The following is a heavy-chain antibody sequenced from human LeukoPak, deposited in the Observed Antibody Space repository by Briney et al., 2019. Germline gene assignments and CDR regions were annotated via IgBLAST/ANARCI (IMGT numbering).Heavy chain of an antibody. J-gene: IGHJ4*02. Sequence: SETLSLTCAVYGGSFSGYYWSWLRQPPGKGLEWIGEINHSGSTNYNPSLKSRVTISVDTSKNQFSLKLSSVTAADTAVYYCARVPTRRSFDYWGQGTLVTVSS. CDR2: INHSGST. CDR1: GGSFSGYY. D-gene: IGHD1-1*01. V-gene: IGHV4-34*01. CDR3: ARVPTRRSFDY.